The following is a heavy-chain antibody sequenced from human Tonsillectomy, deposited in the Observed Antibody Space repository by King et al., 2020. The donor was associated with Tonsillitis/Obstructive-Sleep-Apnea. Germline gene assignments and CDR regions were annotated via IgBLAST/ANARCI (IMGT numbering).Heavy chain of an antibody. J-gene: IGHJ4*02. V-gene: IGHV3-7*04. CDR2: IKQDGSEK. D-gene: IGHD3-3*01. CDR3: ARDSYGFWGGYSDY. CDR1: GFTFSSYW. Sequence: VQLVESGGGLVQPGGSLRLSCEASGFTFSSYWMTWVRQSPGKGLEWVANIKQDGSEKYYVDSVKGRFTISRDNAKNSLYLQMNSLRAEDTAVYYCARDSYGFWGGYSDYGGQGTLVTVSS.